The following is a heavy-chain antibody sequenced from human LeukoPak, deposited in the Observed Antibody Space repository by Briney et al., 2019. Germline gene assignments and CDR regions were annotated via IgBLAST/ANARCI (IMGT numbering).Heavy chain of an antibody. V-gene: IGHV3-30*02. CDR1: GFTFSSYG. D-gene: IGHD6-13*01. CDR3: AKEAGSSWYIGGYFDY. J-gene: IGHJ4*02. CDR2: IPYDGSNK. Sequence: PGGSLRLSCAASGFTFSSYGMHWVRQAPGKGLEWVAFIPYDGSNKYYADSVKGRFTISRDNSKNTLYLQMNSLRAEDTAVYYCAKEAGSSWYIGGYFDYWGQGTLVTVSS.